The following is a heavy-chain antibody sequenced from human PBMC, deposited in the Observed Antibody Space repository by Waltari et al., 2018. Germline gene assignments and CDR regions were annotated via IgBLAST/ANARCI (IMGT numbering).Heavy chain of an antibody. CDR3: ARGRVGWGTYYNYYMDV. D-gene: IGHD3-16*01. CDR2: MNPNSGNT. CDR1: GYTFTSSD. Sequence: QVQLVQSGAEVKKPGASVKVSCKAAGYTFTSSDINWMRQAAGQGLEWMGWMNPNSGNTNYAQSFQGRVTITRNTSISTAYMELSSLRSEDTAVYYCARGRVGWGTYYNYYMDVWGKGTTVTVSS. V-gene: IGHV1-8*03. J-gene: IGHJ6*03.